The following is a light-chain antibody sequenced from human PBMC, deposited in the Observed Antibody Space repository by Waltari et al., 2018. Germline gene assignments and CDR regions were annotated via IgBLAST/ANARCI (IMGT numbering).Light chain of an antibody. Sequence: QSALTQPPSASGSPGQSVTISCSGSSSDIGKYNYVSWYQHYPGRAPKLLIYEVTERPSGVPHRCSGSRSGNTASLTISGLQAEDEADYHCISYTTKTTWVFGGGTKLTVL. V-gene: IGLV2-18*02. J-gene: IGLJ3*02. CDR2: EVT. CDR1: SSDIGKYNY. CDR3: ISYTTKTTWV.